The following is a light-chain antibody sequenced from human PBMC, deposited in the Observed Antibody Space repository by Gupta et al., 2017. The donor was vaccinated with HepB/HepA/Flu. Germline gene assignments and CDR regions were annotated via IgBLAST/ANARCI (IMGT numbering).Light chain of an antibody. CDR3: CSYAGSSTFVV. Sequence: QSALTQPASVSGSRGKSITISCTGTSSDVGSYYLVSWYQQHPGKAPKLMIYEVSKRPSGVSNRFSGSKSGNTASLTITGLQADDEADYYCCSYAGSSTFVVFGGGTKLTVL. J-gene: IGLJ2*01. CDR1: SSDVGSYYL. V-gene: IGLV2-23*02. CDR2: EVS.